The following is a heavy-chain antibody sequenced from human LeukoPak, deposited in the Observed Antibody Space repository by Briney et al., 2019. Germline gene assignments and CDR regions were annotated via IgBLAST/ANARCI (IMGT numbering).Heavy chain of an antibody. CDR2: INHSGST. CDR3: ARSTDGTTGSGWYVDY. D-gene: IGHD6-19*01. J-gene: IGHJ4*02. Sequence: SETLSLTCAVYGGSFSGYYWSWIRQPPGKGLEWIGEINHSGSTNYNPSLKSRVTISVDTSKNQFSLKLTSVTAADTAVYYCARSTDGTTGSGWYVDYWGQGTLVTVSS. CDR1: GGSFSGYY. V-gene: IGHV4-34*01.